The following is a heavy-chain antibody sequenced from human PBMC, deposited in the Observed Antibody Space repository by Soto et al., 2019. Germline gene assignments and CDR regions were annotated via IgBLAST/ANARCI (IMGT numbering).Heavy chain of an antibody. CDR1: GYSFTSYW. Sequence: PGESLKISCKGSGYSFTSYWIGWVRQMPGKGLEWMGIIYPGDSDTRYSPSFQGQVTISADRSISTAYLQWSSLKASDTAMYYCARGDYDILTGYWLYYFDYWGQGTLVTVSS. J-gene: IGHJ4*02. V-gene: IGHV5-51*01. CDR3: ARGDYDILTGYWLYYFDY. D-gene: IGHD3-9*01. CDR2: IYPGDSDT.